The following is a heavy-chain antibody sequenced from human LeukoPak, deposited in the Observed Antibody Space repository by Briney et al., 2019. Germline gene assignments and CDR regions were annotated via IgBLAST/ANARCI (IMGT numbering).Heavy chain of an antibody. V-gene: IGHV3-23*01. Sequence: GGSLRLSCAASGFTFSSYAMSWVRQAPGKGLEWVSAISGSGGSTYYADSVKGRFTISRDNSKNTLYLQMNSLRAEDTAVYYCATHYYGSGSYYFDYWAREPWSPSPQ. D-gene: IGHD3-10*01. CDR3: ATHYYGSGSYYFDY. CDR1: GFTFSSYA. CDR2: ISGSGGST. J-gene: IGHJ4*02.